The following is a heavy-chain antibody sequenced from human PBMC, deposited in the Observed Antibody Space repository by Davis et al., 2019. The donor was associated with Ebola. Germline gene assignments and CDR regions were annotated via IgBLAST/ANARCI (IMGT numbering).Heavy chain of an antibody. CDR1: GGTFSTYA. D-gene: IGHD6-19*01. V-gene: IGHV1-69*10. J-gene: IGHJ4*02. CDR2: IIPFLGIP. Sequence: SVTVSCKASGGTFSTYAISWVRQAPGQGLEWMGGIIPFLGIPNYAQKFQGRVTITADKSTSTAYMELSSLRSEDTAVYYCAGSEGWLKVYWGQGILVTVSS. CDR3: AGSEGWLKVY.